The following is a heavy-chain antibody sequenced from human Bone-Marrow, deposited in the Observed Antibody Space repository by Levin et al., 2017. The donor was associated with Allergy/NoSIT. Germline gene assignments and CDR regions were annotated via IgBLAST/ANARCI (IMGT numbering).Heavy chain of an antibody. Sequence: GGSLRLSCAASGFTVSTSYMSWVRQAPGKGLEWVSLIHSGGNTYYADSLKGRFTISTDSSQNSLHLQMNDLRPGDAAMYYCARGSQWLVRDFDYWGQGTLVTVSS. CDR1: GFTVSTSY. D-gene: IGHD6-19*01. V-gene: IGHV3-66*01. J-gene: IGHJ4*02. CDR2: IHSGGNT. CDR3: ARGSQWLVRDFDY.